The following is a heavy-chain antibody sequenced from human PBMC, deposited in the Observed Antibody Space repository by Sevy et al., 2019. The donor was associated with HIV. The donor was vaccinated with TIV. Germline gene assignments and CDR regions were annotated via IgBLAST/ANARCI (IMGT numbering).Heavy chain of an antibody. CDR3: AKRRVQSGLSGGGANYGWDV. D-gene: IGHD2-15*01. Sequence: GGSLRLSCAASGFPFSNYAMSWIHQAPGKGLEWVSTLIGGGSRTYYADSVTGRLTISRDNSKNTLYLQMNSLRADDTAIYYCAKRRVQSGLSGGGANYGWDVCGHGTTVTVSS. CDR2: LIGGGSRT. V-gene: IGHV3-23*01. CDR1: GFPFSNYA. J-gene: IGHJ6*02.